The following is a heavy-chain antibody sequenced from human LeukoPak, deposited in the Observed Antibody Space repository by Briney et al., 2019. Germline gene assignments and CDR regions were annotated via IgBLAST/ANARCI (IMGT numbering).Heavy chain of an antibody. CDR1: GFTFSSYG. CDR3: ATTVVISIDY. CDR2: IRYDGSNK. J-gene: IGHJ4*02. D-gene: IGHD4-23*01. V-gene: IGHV3-30*02. Sequence: GGSLSLSCAASGFTFSSYGMDWVRPAPGKGLEWVAFIRYDGSNKYYADSVKGRFTISRDNSNNTLYLQMNSLRAEDTAVYYCATTVVISIDYWGQGTLVTVSS.